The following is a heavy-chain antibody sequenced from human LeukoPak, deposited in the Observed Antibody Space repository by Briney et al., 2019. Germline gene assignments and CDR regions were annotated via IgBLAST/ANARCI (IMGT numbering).Heavy chain of an antibody. V-gene: IGHV1-69*04. D-gene: IGHD6-13*01. Sequence: GASVKVSCKASGGTFSSYAISWVRQAPGQGLEWMGRIIPILGIANYAQKFQGRVTITTDESTSTAYMELSSLRSEDTAVYYCARDQSSYQYNWFDPWGQGTLVTVSS. J-gene: IGHJ5*02. CDR2: IIPILGIA. CDR3: ARDQSSYQYNWFDP. CDR1: GGTFSSYA.